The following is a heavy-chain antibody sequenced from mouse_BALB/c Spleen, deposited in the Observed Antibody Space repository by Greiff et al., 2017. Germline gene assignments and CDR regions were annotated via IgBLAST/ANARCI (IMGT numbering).Heavy chain of an antibody. CDR3: ARVYDGSHFDY. D-gene: IGHD2-3*01. CDR2: INPGSGGT. CDR1: GYAFTNYL. V-gene: IGHV1-54*01. Sequence: QVQLQQSGAELVRPGTSVKVSCKASGYAFTNYLIEWVKQRPGQGLEWIGVINPGSGGTNYNEKFKGKATLTADKSSSTAYMQLSSLTSDDSAVYFCARVYDGSHFDYWGQGTTLTVSS. J-gene: IGHJ2*01.